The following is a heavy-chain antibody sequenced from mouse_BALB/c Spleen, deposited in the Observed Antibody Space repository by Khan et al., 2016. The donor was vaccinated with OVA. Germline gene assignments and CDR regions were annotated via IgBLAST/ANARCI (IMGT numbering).Heavy chain of an antibody. Sequence: QIQLVQSGPELKKPGETLKISCTASGYTFTNYGMNWVNQAPGKGLKWLGWINTYTGEPTYADDIKGRFAFSLKTSARTAYLQINNHKNEDKDTYIYARDYSDAYWGQGTLVTVSA. J-gene: IGHJ3*01. D-gene: IGHD2-13*01. CDR2: INTYTGEP. CDR1: GYTFTNYG. V-gene: IGHV9-1*02. CDR3: ARDYSDAY.